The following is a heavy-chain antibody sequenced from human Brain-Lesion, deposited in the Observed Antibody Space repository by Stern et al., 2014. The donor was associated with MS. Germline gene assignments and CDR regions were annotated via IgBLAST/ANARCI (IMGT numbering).Heavy chain of an antibody. V-gene: IGHV5-51*01. CDR1: GYRFTSNW. CDR3: ARRGDSSSSGFDY. Sequence: EEQLVESGAEVKKPGESLKISCKGSGYRFTSNWIGWVRKMPGKGLEWMGIIWPGDSDTRYSPSFQGQVTISADKSISTAYLQWSSLQASDTAMYYCARRGDSSSSGFDYWGQGTLVIVSS. CDR2: IWPGDSDT. J-gene: IGHJ4*02. D-gene: IGHD6-6*01.